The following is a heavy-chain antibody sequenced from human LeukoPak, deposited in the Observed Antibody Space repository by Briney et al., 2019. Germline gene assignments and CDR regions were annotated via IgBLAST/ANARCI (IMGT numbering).Heavy chain of an antibody. CDR2: IGGSGGAI. V-gene: IGHV3-23*01. J-gene: IGHJ5*02. CDR3: VTYRQVMLPFEA. D-gene: IGHD5-18*01. CDR1: GFTFSRYA. Sequence: GGSLRLSCGASGFTFSRYAMSWVRQAPGKGLQWVSEIGGSGGAIYYADSVKGRFTISRDNSKSTLSLQMNSLRAEDTAIYYCVTYRQVMLPFEAWGQGTLVTVSS.